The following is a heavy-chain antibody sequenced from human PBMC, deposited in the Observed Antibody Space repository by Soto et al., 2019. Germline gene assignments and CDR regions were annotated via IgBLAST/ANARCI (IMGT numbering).Heavy chain of an antibody. V-gene: IGHV4-61*03. CDR1: GDSVTSGSIY. CDR3: ARDRGKFGVVLADFYQYGMDA. Sequence: QVQLQESGPGLVKPSETLSLTCTVSGDSVTSGSIYWSWIRQPPGQGLEWIGYVHYTGSTNYNPSLKRRVAISVDTSKNHFSLTLRSVTAADTAVYYCARDRGKFGVVLADFYQYGMDAWGQGTTVTVSS. D-gene: IGHD3-3*01. J-gene: IGHJ6*02. CDR2: VHYTGST.